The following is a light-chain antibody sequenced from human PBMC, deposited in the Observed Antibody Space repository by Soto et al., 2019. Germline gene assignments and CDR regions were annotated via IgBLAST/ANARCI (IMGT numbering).Light chain of an antibody. Sequence: DIQMTQSPSSLSASVGDRVIITCRASQSIRKYLNWYQHKPGKVPTLLIYAASSLQSGVPSRFSGSGSGTEFTLTITSLQPEDFAPYYCQQSGDTPPWTFGQGTKVEIK. CDR1: QSIRKY. V-gene: IGKV1-39*01. CDR2: AAS. J-gene: IGKJ1*01. CDR3: QQSGDTPPWT.